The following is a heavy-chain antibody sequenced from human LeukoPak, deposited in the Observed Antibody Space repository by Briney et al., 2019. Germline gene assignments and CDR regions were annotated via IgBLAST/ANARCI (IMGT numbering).Heavy chain of an antibody. Sequence: ASVKVSCKASGYTFTSYDINWVRQATGQGLEWMGWRNPNSGNTGYAQKFQGRVTMTRNTSISTAYMELSSLRSEDTAVYYCARERDSSGWFPDWFDPWGQGTLVTVSS. CDR2: RNPNSGNT. CDR3: ARERDSSGWFPDWFDP. J-gene: IGHJ5*02. V-gene: IGHV1-8*01. CDR1: GYTFTSYD. D-gene: IGHD6-19*01.